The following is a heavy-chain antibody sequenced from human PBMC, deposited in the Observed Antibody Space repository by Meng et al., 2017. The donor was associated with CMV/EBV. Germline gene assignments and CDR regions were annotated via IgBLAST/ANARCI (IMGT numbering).Heavy chain of an antibody. CDR2: ISSSSSYI. CDR3: ARDYCSSTSCGNYYYYGMDV. D-gene: IGHD2-2*01. V-gene: IGHV3-21*01. CDR1: GFTFSSYS. Sequence: GESLKISCAASGFTFSSYSMNWVRQAPGKGLEWVSSISSSSSYIYYADSVKGRFTISRGNAKNSLYLQMNSLRAEDTAVYYCARDYCSSTSCGNYYYYGMDVWGQGTTVTVSS. J-gene: IGHJ6*02.